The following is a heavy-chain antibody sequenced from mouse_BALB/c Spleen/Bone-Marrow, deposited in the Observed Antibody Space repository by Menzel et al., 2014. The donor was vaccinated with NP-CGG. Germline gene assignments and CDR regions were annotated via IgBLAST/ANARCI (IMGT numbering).Heavy chain of an antibody. CDR3: ASMITTAWFAY. V-gene: IGHV2-9*02. CDR2: IWAGGST. D-gene: IGHD2-4*01. CDR1: GFSLTSYG. J-gene: IGHJ3*01. Sequence: QVQLQQSGPGLVAPSQSLSITCTVSGFSLTSYGVHWVRQPPGKGLEWLGVIWAGGSTNYNSALMSRLSISKDNSKSQVFLKMNMRQTDDPAIYYCASMITTAWFAYWGQGTLVTVSA.